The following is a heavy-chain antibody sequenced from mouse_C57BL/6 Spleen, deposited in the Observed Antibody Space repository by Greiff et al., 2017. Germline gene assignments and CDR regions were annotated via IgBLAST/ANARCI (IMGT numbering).Heavy chain of an antibody. CDR1: GYTFTSYW. CDR2: IYPGSGST. Sequence: QVHVKQPGAELVKPGASVKMSCKASGYTFTSYWITWVKQRPGQGLEWIGDIYPGSGSTNYNEKFKSKATLTVDTSSSTAYMQLSSLTSEDSAVYYCAQVNWDEDYWGQGTTLTVSS. J-gene: IGHJ2*01. D-gene: IGHD4-1*01. CDR3: AQVNWDEDY. V-gene: IGHV1-55*01.